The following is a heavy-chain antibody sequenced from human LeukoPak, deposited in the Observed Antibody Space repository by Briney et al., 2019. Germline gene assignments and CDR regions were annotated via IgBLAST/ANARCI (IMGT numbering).Heavy chain of an antibody. D-gene: IGHD3-22*01. CDR3: ARATNTAYSYDSGGSSY. V-gene: IGHV3-30-3*01. CDR2: ISYDGSIK. Sequence: PGGSLRLSCAASGFTFSNFAMRWVRQAPGKGLDWVAVISYDGSIKDYAQSVKGRFTISRDNSKNTLFLQMNSLRAEDTAVYYCARATNTAYSYDSGGSSYWGQGTLVTVSS. CDR1: GFTFSNFA. J-gene: IGHJ4*02.